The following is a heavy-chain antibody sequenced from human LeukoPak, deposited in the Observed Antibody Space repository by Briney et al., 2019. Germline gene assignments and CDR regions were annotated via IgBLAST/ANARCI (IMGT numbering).Heavy chain of an antibody. V-gene: IGHV3-23*01. CDR1: GFTFSFFA. CDR3: AKGDTAMATAAWFDP. Sequence: PGGSLRLSCAASGFTFSFFAMSWVRQAPGKGPEWVSVISGSAGSTFYADSVKGRITVSRDNSKNILYLQMNSLRAEDSAVYYCAKGDTAMATAAWFDPWGQGTLVIVSS. CDR2: ISGSAGST. J-gene: IGHJ5*02. D-gene: IGHD5-18*01.